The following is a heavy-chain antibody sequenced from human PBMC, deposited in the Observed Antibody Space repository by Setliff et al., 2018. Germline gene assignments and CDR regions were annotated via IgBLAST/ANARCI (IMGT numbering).Heavy chain of an antibody. J-gene: IGHJ5*02. V-gene: IGHV4-39*07. Sequence: SETLSLTCTVSGGSISSSSYYWGWIRQPPGKGLEWIGSIDYSGSTYYNPSLKSRVTISVDTSKDQFSLKLSSVTAADTAVYYCARRRRDDSSGYYYVGWFDPWGQGTLVTVSS. D-gene: IGHD3-22*01. CDR2: IDYSGST. CDR1: GGSISSSSYY. CDR3: ARRRRDDSSGYYYVGWFDP.